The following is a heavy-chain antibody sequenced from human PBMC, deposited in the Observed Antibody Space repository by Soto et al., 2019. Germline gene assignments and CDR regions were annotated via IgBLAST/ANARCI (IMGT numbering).Heavy chain of an antibody. CDR2: TSYDGTNK. CDR1: GFTFSTHG. V-gene: IGHV3-30*18. J-gene: IGHJ6*02. Sequence: VGSLRLSCEVSGFTFSTHGMHWVRQAPGKGLEWVAGTSYDGTNKYYARSVQGRFTISRENSMKTLYLQMNSLRTEDTAVYYCAKDLSGARWYYDALDVWGQGXTVTVSS. CDR3: AKDLSGARWYYDALDV. D-gene: IGHD2-15*01.